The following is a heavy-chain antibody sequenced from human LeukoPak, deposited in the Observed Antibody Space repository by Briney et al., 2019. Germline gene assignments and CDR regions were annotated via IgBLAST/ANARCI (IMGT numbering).Heavy chain of an antibody. CDR2: IKQDGSEI. CDR1: GFTFDTYW. D-gene: IGHD1-26*01. CDR3: ARINSGTYWGDAIDI. J-gene: IGHJ3*02. V-gene: IGHV3-7*03. Sequence: PGGSLRLSCAASGFTFDTYWMSWVRQAPGKGLEWVASIKQDGSEIYYVDSVKVRFTISRDNAKRSLYLHMSSLRAEDTAGYYCARINSGTYWGDAIDIWGQGTMVTVSS.